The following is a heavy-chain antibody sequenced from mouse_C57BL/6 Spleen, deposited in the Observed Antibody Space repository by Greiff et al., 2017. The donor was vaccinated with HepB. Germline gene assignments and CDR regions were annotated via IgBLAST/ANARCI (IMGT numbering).Heavy chain of an antibody. CDR2: IDPSDSYT. CDR3: ARRGGYGNLAY. J-gene: IGHJ3*01. Sequence: VQLQQSGAELVKPGASVKLSCKASGYTFTSYWMQWVKQRPGQGLEWIGEIDPSDSYTNYNQKFKGKATLTVDTSSSTAYMQLSSLTSEDSAVYYCARRGGYGNLAYWGQGTLVTVSA. V-gene: IGHV1-50*01. CDR1: GYTFTSYW. D-gene: IGHD2-1*01.